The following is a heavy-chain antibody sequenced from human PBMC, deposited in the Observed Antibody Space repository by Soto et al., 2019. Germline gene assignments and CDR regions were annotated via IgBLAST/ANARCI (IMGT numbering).Heavy chain of an antibody. CDR2: IIPIFGTA. J-gene: IGHJ3*02. Sequence: SVKVSCKASGGTFSSYAIGWVRQAPGQGLEWMGGIIPIFGTANYAQKFQGRVTITVDESTSTAYMELSSLRSEDTAVYYCGTCRSVRGVDDAFDICGQGTMVPVSS. D-gene: IGHD3-10*02. CDR1: GGTFSSYA. V-gene: IGHV1-69*13. CDR3: GTCRSVRGVDDAFDI.